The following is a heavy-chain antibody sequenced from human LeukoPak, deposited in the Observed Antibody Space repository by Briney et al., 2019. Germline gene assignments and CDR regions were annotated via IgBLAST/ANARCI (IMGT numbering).Heavy chain of an antibody. J-gene: IGHJ6*04. CDR2: IIPIFGTA. D-gene: IGHD3-10*01. V-gene: IGHV1-69*06. CDR1: GGTFSSYA. CDR3: ARDSAANYYGSGSYYYGMDV. Sequence: ASVKVSCKASGGTFSSYAISWVRQAPGPGLEWMGGIIPIFGTANYARKFQGRVTITADKSTSTAYMELSSLRSEDTAVYYCARDSAANYYGSGSYYYGMDVWGKGTTVTVSS.